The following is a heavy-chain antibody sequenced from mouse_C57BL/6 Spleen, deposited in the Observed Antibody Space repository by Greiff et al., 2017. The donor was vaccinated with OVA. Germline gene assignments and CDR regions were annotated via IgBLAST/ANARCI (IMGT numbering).Heavy chain of an antibody. CDR1: GYTFTSYW. Sequence: QVQLKQPGAELVKPGASVKMSCKASGYTFTSYWITWVKQRPGQGLEWIGDIYPGSGSTNYNEKFKSKATLTVDTSSSTAYMQLSSLTSEDSAVYYCARWDYGSSYGFAYWGQGTLVTVSA. J-gene: IGHJ3*01. V-gene: IGHV1-55*01. CDR3: ARWDYGSSYGFAY. CDR2: IYPGSGST. D-gene: IGHD1-1*01.